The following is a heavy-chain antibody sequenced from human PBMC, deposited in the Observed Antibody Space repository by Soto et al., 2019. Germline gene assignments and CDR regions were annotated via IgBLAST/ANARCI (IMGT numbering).Heavy chain of an antibody. J-gene: IGHJ4*02. Sequence: QVQLQQSGPGLVKPSQTLSLTCAISGASVSSDNTAWNWVRQYPSRGLAWLGRAYYRSKWYIDYAVSVKSRITISPDTPKNQLSLQLNFVTPEDTATYYCAGGYTGGWHDYWGQGTLVTVSS. CDR3: AGGYTGGWHDY. CDR1: GASVSSDNTA. V-gene: IGHV6-1*01. CDR2: AYYRSKWYI. D-gene: IGHD6-19*01.